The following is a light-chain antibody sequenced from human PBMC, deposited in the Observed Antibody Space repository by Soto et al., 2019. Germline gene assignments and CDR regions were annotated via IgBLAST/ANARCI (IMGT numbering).Light chain of an antibody. V-gene: IGLV2-14*01. Sequence: QSALTQPASVSGSPGQSITISCTGTSSDIGGYNYVSWYQQHPGKAPKLVIYDVSNRPSGVSDRFSGSKSDNTASLTISGLQADDEADYFCSSFSSNSAPYVFGTGTQVTVL. CDR1: SSDIGGYNY. J-gene: IGLJ1*01. CDR3: SSFSSNSAPYV. CDR2: DVS.